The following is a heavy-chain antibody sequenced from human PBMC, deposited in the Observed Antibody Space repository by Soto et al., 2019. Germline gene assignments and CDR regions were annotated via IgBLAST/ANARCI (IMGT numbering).Heavy chain of an antibody. CDR3: ARAQCSGGSCYYYYGMDV. Sequence: GASVKVSCKASGYTFTSYYMHWVRQAPGQGLGWMGIINPSGGSTSYAQKFQGRVTMTRDTSTSTVYMELSSLRSEDTAVYYCARAQCSGGSCYYYYGMDVWGQGTTVTVSS. J-gene: IGHJ6*02. V-gene: IGHV1-46*01. D-gene: IGHD2-15*01. CDR1: GYTFTSYY. CDR2: INPSGGST.